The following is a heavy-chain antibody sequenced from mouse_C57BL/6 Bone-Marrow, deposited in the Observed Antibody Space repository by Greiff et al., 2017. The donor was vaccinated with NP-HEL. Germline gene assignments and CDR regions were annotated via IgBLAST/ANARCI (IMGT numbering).Heavy chain of an antibody. CDR1: GYTFTSYW. V-gene: IGHV1-55*01. CDR3: ARAGTMVTSWFAY. J-gene: IGHJ3*01. Sequence: QVQLQQPGAELVKPGASVKMSCKASGYTFTSYWITWVKQRPGQGLEWIGDIYPGSGSTNYNEKFKSKATLTVDTSSSTAYMQLSSLTSEDSAVYYCARAGTMVTSWFAYWGQGTLVTVSA. CDR2: IYPGSGST. D-gene: IGHD2-2*01.